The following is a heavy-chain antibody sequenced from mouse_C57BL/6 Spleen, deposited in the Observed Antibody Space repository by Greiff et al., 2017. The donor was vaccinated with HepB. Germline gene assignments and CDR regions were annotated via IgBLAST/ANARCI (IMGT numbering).Heavy chain of an antibody. CDR2: IDPNSGGT. J-gene: IGHJ2*01. Sequence: QVHVKQSGAELVKPGASVKLSCKASGYTFTSYWMHWVKQRPGRGLEWIGRIDPNSGGTKYNEKFKSKATLTVDKPSSTAYMQLSSLTSEDSAVYYCARSRAFTTVAFDYWGQGTTLTVSS. D-gene: IGHD1-1*01. CDR1: GYTFTSYW. V-gene: IGHV1-72*01. CDR3: ARSRAFTTVAFDY.